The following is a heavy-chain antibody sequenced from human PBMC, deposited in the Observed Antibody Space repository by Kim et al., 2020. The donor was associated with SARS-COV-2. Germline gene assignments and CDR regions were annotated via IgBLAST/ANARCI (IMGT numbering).Heavy chain of an antibody. V-gene: IGHV4-30-2*05. CDR3: ARTKRSTIFGVVQWFDP. Sequence: LKSRVTISVDTSKNQFSLKLGSVTAADTAVYYCARTKRSTIFGVVQWFDPWGQGTLVTVSS. J-gene: IGHJ5*02. D-gene: IGHD3-3*01.